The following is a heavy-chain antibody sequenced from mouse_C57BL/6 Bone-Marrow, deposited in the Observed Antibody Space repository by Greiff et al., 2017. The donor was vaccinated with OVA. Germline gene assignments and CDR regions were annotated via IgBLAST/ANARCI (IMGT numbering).Heavy chain of an antibody. CDR3: ASHYYGSSYLYFDY. V-gene: IGHV2-9-1*01. Sequence: VKLVESGPGLVAPSQSLSITCTVSGFSLTSYAISWVRQPPGKGLEWLGVIWTGGGTNYNSALKSRLSISKDNSNSQVFLKMNSLQTDDTARYYCASHYYGSSYLYFDYWGQGTTLTVSS. D-gene: IGHD1-1*01. CDR1: GFSLTSYA. J-gene: IGHJ2*01. CDR2: IWTGGGT.